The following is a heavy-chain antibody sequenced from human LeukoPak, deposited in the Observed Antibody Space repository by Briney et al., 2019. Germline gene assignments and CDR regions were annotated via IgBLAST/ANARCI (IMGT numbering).Heavy chain of an antibody. Sequence: GGSLRLSCAASGFTFSSYWMSWVRQAPGKGLEWVANIKQDGSETYYVDSVKGRFTISRDNAKNLLYLEMNSLRAEDTALYYCARVDGSSSCPDYWGQETLVTVSS. V-gene: IGHV3-7*01. CDR3: ARVDGSSSCPDY. CDR1: GFTFSSYW. CDR2: IKQDGSET. J-gene: IGHJ4*02. D-gene: IGHD6-13*01.